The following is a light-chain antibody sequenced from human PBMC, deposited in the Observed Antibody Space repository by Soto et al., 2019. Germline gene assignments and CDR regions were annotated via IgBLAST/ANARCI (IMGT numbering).Light chain of an antibody. CDR3: QQPARRLT. CDR2: DAS. V-gene: IGKV3D-11*01. Sequence: EIVLTQSPATLSLSPGERATLSCRASQGVSSYLAWYQQKPGQAPRLLIYDASNRATGIPARFSGSGPGTDFTLTLSSLEPEDFAVYYCQQPARRLTFGGGTKVEIK. J-gene: IGKJ4*01. CDR1: QGVSSY.